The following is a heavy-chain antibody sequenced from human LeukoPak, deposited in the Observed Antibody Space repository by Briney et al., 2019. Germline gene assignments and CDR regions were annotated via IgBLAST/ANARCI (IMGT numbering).Heavy chain of an antibody. V-gene: IGHV3-48*03. D-gene: IGHD2-2*01. J-gene: IGHJ4*02. Sequence: GGSLRLSCAASGFTFSSYEMNWVRQAPGKGLEWVSYISSSGSTIYYADSVKGRFTISRDDAKNSLYLQMNSLRAEDTAVYYCEGYCSSTSCSLGHYWGQGTLVTVSS. CDR1: GFTFSSYE. CDR3: EGYCSSTSCSLGHY. CDR2: ISSSGSTI.